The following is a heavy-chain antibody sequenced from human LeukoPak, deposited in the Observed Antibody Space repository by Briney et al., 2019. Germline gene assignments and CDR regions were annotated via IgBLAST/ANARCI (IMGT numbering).Heavy chain of an antibody. J-gene: IGHJ4*02. V-gene: IGHV4-34*01. Sequence: SSETLSLTCGVYGGSFSGYYWSWIRQPPGKGLEWIGEINHSGSTNYNPSLKSRVTISVDTSKNQFSLKLSSVTAADTAVYYCARHWEADHWGQGTLVTVSS. D-gene: IGHD1-26*01. CDR2: INHSGST. CDR3: ARHWEADH. CDR1: GGSFSGYY.